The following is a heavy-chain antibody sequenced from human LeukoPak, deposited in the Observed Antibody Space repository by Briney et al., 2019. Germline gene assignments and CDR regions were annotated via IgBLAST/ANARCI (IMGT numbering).Heavy chain of an antibody. CDR2: IYTSGST. V-gene: IGHV4-61*02. CDR1: GGSISSGSYY. Sequence: SETLSLTCTVSGGSISSGSYYWSWIRQPAGKGLEWIGRIYTSGSTNYNPSLKSRVTISVDTSKNQSSLKLSSVTAADTAVYYCARAGYSSGWYGFDYWGQGTLVTVSS. D-gene: IGHD6-19*01. CDR3: ARAGYSSGWYGFDY. J-gene: IGHJ4*02.